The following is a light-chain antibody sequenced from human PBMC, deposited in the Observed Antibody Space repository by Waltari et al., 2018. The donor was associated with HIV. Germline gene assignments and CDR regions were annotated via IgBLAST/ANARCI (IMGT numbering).Light chain of an antibody. V-gene: IGKV3-11*01. CDR2: DGS. J-gene: IGKJ2*01. Sequence: EVVLTQSPATLSLSPGERVTLSCRASQNIWRYLAWYQQKPGTAPRLLIYDGSNRATGIPARFSGSGAGTDFALTSSSLEPEDFAVYYGQQRTNWHTVGQGTKLAI. CDR1: QNIWRY. CDR3: QQRTNWHT.